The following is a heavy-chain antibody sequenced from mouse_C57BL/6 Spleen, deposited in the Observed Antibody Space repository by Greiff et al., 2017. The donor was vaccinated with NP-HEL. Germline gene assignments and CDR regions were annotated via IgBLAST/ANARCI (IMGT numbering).Heavy chain of an antibody. J-gene: IGHJ3*01. CDR2: IDPETGGT. CDR1: GYTFTDYE. D-gene: IGHD2-4*01. Sequence: QVQLQQSGAELVRPGASVTLSCKASGYTFTDYEMHWVKQTPVHGLEWIGAIDPETGGTAYNQKFKGKAILTADKSSSTAYMELRSLTSEDSAVYYCTRCPYDYERAWFAYWGQGTLVTVSA. V-gene: IGHV1-15*01. CDR3: TRCPYDYERAWFAY.